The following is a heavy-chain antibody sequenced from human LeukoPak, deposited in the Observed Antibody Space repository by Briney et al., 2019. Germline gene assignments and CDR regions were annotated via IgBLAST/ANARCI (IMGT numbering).Heavy chain of an antibody. CDR1: GGSSSGYY. Sequence: PSETLSLTCAVYGGSSSGYYWSWIRQPPGKGLEWIGEINHSGSTNYNPSLKSRVTISVDTSKNQFSLKLSSVTAADTAVYYCARRQLGYCSGGSCYSGGYYFDYWGQGTLVTVSS. CDR2: INHSGST. D-gene: IGHD2-15*01. V-gene: IGHV4-34*01. J-gene: IGHJ4*02. CDR3: ARRQLGYCSGGSCYSGGYYFDY.